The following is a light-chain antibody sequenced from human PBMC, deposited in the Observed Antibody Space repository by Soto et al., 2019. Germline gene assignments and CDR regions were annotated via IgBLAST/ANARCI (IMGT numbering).Light chain of an antibody. Sequence: EIVLTQSPGTLSLSPVERATLSCMASQSVTSNYLAWYQQKPGQAPRLLVYGASSRATGISDRFSGSGSGTDFTLTISSLEPEDFAVYYCQQRSNWPPITFGQGTRLEIK. CDR3: QQRSNWPPIT. V-gene: IGKV3D-20*02. J-gene: IGKJ5*01. CDR1: QSVTSNY. CDR2: GAS.